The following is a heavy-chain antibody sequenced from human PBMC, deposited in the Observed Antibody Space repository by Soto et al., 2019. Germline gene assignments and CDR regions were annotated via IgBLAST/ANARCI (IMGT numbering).Heavy chain of an antibody. CDR3: AKLFGSGIHFPHGY. V-gene: IGHV3-23*01. Sequence: SWGSLVLACAASEFTFSSYVMSLVRQAPGKGLEWVPAISGSGGSTSYADSVKGRFTISRDNSKITLYLQMNSLRAEDTAVYYCAKLFGSGIHFPHGYWGQGTMVTVSS. D-gene: IGHD3-10*01. J-gene: IGHJ4*02. CDR2: ISGSGGST. CDR1: EFTFSSYV.